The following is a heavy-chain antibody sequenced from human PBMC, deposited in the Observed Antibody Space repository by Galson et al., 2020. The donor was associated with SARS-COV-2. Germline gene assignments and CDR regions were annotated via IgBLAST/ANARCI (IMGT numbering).Heavy chain of an antibody. CDR1: GFTFSSYG. J-gene: IGHJ3*02. Sequence: GESLKISCAASGFTFSSYGMHWVRQAPGKGLEWVAVISYDGSNKYYADSVKGRFTISRDNSKNTLYLQMNSLRAEDTAVYYCARDGVRMMYSGSYTTSDAFDIWGQGTMVTVSS. CDR3: ARDGVRMMYSGSYTTSDAFDI. CDR2: ISYDGSNK. V-gene: IGHV3-30*03. D-gene: IGHD1-26*01.